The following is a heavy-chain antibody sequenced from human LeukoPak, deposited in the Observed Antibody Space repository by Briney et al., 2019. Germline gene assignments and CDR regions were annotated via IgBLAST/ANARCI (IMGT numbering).Heavy chain of an antibody. V-gene: IGHV4-34*01. CDR3: ARGVYYDSSGSRGCWFDP. J-gene: IGHJ5*02. CDR1: GGSLSGYY. Sequence: PSETLSLTCAVYGGSLSGYYWSWIRQPPGKGLEWIGEINHSGSTNYNPSLKSRVTISVDTSKNQFSLKLSSVTAADTAVYYCARGVYYDSSGSRGCWFDPWGQGTLVTVSS. CDR2: INHSGST. D-gene: IGHD3-22*01.